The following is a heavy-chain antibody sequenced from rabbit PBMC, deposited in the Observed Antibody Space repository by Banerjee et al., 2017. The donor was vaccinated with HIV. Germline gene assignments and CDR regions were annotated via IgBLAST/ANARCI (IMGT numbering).Heavy chain of an antibody. J-gene: IGHJ4*01. CDR2: IETSSGNT. V-gene: IGHV1S40*01. CDR1: GIDFSSYYY. D-gene: IGHD6-1*01. CDR3: ARQDSTYLYGDL. Sequence: QSLEESGGGLVQPEGSLTLTCKASGIDFSSYYYMCWVRQAPGKGLEWIGCIETSSGNTWYASWAKGRFTISKTSSTTVTLQLNSLTAADTATHFCARQDSTYLYGDLWGPGTLVTVS.